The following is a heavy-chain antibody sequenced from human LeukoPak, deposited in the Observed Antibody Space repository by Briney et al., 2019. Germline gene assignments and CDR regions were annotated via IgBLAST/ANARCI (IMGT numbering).Heavy chain of an antibody. CDR3: ARDLYDILTGYYWFDP. D-gene: IGHD3-9*01. J-gene: IGHJ5*02. V-gene: IGHV1-2*02. Sequence: ASVKVSCKASGYTFTGYYMHWVRQAPGQGLEWMGWINPNSGGTNYAQKFQGRVTMTRDTSISTAYMELSRRRSDDTAVYYCARDLYDILTGYYWFDPWGQGTLVTVSS. CDR2: INPNSGGT. CDR1: GYTFTGYY.